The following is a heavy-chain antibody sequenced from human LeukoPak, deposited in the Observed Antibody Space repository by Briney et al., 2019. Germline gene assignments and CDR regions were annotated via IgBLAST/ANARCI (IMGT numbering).Heavy chain of an antibody. CDR2: IIPNFEIA. CDR3: ARGQVWQWQDY. Sequence: GASVKVSCKASRYTFTGYYMHWVRQAPGQGLEWMGGIIPNFEIAKFAQKFQGRVTITADESTSTAYMELSSLRSEDTAVYYCARGQVWQWQDYWGQGTLVTVSS. V-gene: IGHV1-69*13. D-gene: IGHD6-19*01. J-gene: IGHJ4*02. CDR1: RYTFTGYY.